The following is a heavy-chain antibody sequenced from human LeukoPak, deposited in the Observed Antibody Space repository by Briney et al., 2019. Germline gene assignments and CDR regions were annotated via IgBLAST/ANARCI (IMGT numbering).Heavy chain of an antibody. CDR3: AKDEDSSGYYYFDY. D-gene: IGHD3-22*01. Sequence: QSGGSLRLSCAASGFTFSSYAMSWVRQAPGKGLEWVSAISGSGGSTYYADSVKGRFTISRDNSENTLYLQMNSLRAEDTAVYYCAKDEDSSGYYYFDYWGQGTLVTVSS. CDR1: GFTFSSYA. CDR2: ISGSGGST. J-gene: IGHJ4*02. V-gene: IGHV3-23*01.